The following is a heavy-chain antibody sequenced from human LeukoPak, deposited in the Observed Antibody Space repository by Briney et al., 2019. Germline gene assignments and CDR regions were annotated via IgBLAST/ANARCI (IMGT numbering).Heavy chain of an antibody. Sequence: ASVKASCKASGGTFSSYAISWVRQAPGQGLEWMGGIIPIFGTANYAQKFQGRVTITADESTSTAYMELSSLRSEDTAVYYCARSYDYVWGSYRYIGYFDYWGQGTLVTVSS. CDR2: IIPIFGTA. D-gene: IGHD3-16*02. V-gene: IGHV1-69*13. CDR3: ARSYDYVWGSYRYIGYFDY. CDR1: GGTFSSYA. J-gene: IGHJ4*02.